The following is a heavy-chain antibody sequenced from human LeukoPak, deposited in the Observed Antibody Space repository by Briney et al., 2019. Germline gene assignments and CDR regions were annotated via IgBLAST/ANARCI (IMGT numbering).Heavy chain of an antibody. CDR2: IYYSGST. CDR1: GGSISSSSYY. V-gene: IGHV4-39*07. CDR3: ARPSYGSGHPPNRRYYYYYMDV. Sequence: PSETLSLTCTVSGGSISSSSYYWGWIRQPPGKGLEWIGSIYYSGSTNYNPSLKSRVTISVDTSKNQFSLKLSSVTAADTAVYYCARPSYGSGHPPNRRYYYYYMDVWGKGTTVTISS. J-gene: IGHJ6*03. D-gene: IGHD3-10*01.